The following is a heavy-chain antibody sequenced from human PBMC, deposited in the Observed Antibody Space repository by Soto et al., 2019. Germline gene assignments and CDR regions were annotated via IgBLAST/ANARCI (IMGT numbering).Heavy chain of an antibody. CDR1: GYTFTGYY. CDR3: ARAEVGAYYAFWSGYNGGAFDI. J-gene: IGHJ3*02. CDR2: INPNSGGT. D-gene: IGHD3-3*01. Sequence: ASVKVSCKASGYTFTGYYMHWVRQAPGQGLEWMGWINPNSGGTNYAQKFQGRVTMTRDTSISTAYMELSRLRSDDTAVYYCARAEVGAYYAFWSGYNGGAFDIWGQWTMVTVSS. V-gene: IGHV1-2*02.